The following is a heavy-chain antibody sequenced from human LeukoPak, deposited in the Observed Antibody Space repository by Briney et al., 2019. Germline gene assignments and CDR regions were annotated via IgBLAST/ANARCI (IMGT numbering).Heavy chain of an antibody. J-gene: IGHJ4*02. Sequence: GGSLRLSCAASGFTVSTNYMNWVRQAPGKGLEWVSLIYGGGSTSYADSVQGRFTISRDNAENTLYLQMNSLSADDTAVYFCVTFGRGWSLSHWGQGTPVTVSS. V-gene: IGHV3-66*01. CDR2: IYGGGST. CDR1: GFTVSTNY. D-gene: IGHD6-19*01. CDR3: VTFGRGWSLSH.